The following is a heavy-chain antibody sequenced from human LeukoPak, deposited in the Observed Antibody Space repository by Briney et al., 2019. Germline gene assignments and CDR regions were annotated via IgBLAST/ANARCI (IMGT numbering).Heavy chain of an antibody. Sequence: GGSLRLSCAASGFTFSNAWMSWVRQAPGKGLEWVGRIKSKTDGGTTDYAAPVKGRLTISRDDSKNTLYLQMNSLKTEDTAVYYCTTQLGYCSSTSCVRTPDFDYWGQGTLVTVSS. CDR2: IKSKTDGGTT. CDR3: TTQLGYCSSTSCVRTPDFDY. V-gene: IGHV3-15*01. J-gene: IGHJ4*02. CDR1: GFTFSNAW. D-gene: IGHD2-2*01.